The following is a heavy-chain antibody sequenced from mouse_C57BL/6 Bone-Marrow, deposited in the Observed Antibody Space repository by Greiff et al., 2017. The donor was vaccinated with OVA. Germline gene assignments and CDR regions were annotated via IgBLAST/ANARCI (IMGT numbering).Heavy chain of an antibody. Sequence: VKLMESGPELVKPGASVKISCKASGYAFSSSWMNWVKQRPGKGLEWIGRIYPGDGDTNYNGKFKGKATLTADKSSSTAYMQLSSLTSEDSAVYFCALAYYSNYGFAYWGQGTLVTVSA. D-gene: IGHD2-5*01. CDR1: GYAFSSSW. CDR2: IYPGDGDT. V-gene: IGHV1-82*01. J-gene: IGHJ3*01. CDR3: ALAYYSNYGFAY.